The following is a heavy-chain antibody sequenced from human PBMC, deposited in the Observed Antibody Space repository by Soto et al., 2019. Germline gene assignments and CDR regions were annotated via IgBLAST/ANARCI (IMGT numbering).Heavy chain of an antibody. CDR2: IKEDGSER. J-gene: IGHJ4*02. CDR3: ARDVGPVTIFGEALSGYFDF. V-gene: IGHV3-7*03. Sequence: GGSLRLSCAVSGFSFGTYWMSWVRQAPGKGLEWLASIKEDGSERYYLDSVKGRFTISRDNAKDSLSLQMNSLRGEDTAFYYCARDVGPVTIFGEALSGYFDFWGQGTLGTVS. D-gene: IGHD3-3*01. CDR1: GFSFGTYW.